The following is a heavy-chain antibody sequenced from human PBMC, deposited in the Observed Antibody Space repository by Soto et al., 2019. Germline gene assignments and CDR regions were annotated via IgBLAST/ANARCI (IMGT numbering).Heavy chain of an antibody. V-gene: IGHV4-39*01. CDR2: IYHSGST. D-gene: IGHD3-22*01. Sequence: SETLSLTCTVSGGSIANNNYYWGWIRQPPGKGLEWIGSIYHSGSTSYNPSLKSRVTISVDTSKNQFSLKLSSVTAADTAVYYCARPRYYYDGSGYPGFNDYWGQGTLVTVSS. CDR3: ARPRYYYDGSGYPGFNDY. CDR1: GGSIANNNYY. J-gene: IGHJ4*02.